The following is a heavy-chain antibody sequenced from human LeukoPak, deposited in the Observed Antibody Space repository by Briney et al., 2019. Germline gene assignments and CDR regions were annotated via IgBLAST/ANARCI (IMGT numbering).Heavy chain of an antibody. V-gene: IGHV3-23*01. D-gene: IGHD3-22*01. J-gene: IGHJ6*03. CDR3: AKEGSGYYYYYYYMDV. Sequence: GGSLRLSCAASGFTFSSYAMSWVRQAPGKGLEWVSAISGSGGSTYYADSAKGRFTISRDNSKNTLYLQMNSLRAEDTAVYYCAKEGSGYYYYYYYMDVWGKGTTVTISS. CDR1: GFTFSSYA. CDR2: ISGSGGST.